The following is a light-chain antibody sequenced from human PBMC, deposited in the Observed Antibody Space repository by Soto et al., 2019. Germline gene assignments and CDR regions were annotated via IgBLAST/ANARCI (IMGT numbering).Light chain of an antibody. Sequence: EIVMTQSPATLSVSPGERVTLSCRASQSLTRNLAWYQHKPGQSPRLLIFDASNRAADIPDRFSGSGSGTDFTLTISRLEPEDFAVYYCQQYGRSPTTFGQGTKVDIK. J-gene: IGKJ1*01. CDR3: QQYGRSPTT. V-gene: IGKV3-20*01. CDR1: QSLTRN. CDR2: DAS.